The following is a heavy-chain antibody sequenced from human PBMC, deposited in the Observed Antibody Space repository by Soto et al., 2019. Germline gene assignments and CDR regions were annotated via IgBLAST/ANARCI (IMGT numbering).Heavy chain of an antibody. CDR1: GFTFSSYA. V-gene: IGHV3-30-3*01. D-gene: IGHD2-8*02. J-gene: IGHJ3*02. CDR3: ASDRPGERGTGAFDI. CDR2: ISYDGSNK. Sequence: GGSLRLSCAASGFTFSSYAMHWVRQAPGKGLEWVAVISYDGSNKYYADSVKGRFTISRDNSKNTLYLQMNSLRAEDTAVYYCASDRPGERGTGAFDIWGQGTMVTVSS.